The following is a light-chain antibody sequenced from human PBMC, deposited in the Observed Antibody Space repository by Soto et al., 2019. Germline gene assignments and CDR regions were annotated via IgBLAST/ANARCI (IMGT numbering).Light chain of an antibody. Sequence: DIQITHSPSSPYDSVGVRVNVTLRAGQSISRYLNWYQQRPGKAPKLLIYSASSLQTGVPSRFSGSGSGTDFTLTINSLQPEDFATYYCQKSYNGPFTFGTGNTVDIK. CDR1: QSISRY. V-gene: IGKV1-39*01. CDR3: QKSYNGPFT. CDR2: SAS. J-gene: IGKJ3*01.